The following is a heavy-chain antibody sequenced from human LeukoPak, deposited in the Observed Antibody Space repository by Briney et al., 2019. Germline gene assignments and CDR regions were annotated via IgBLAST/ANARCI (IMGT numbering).Heavy chain of an antibody. V-gene: IGHV1-24*01. J-gene: IGHJ4*02. D-gene: IGHD3-10*01. CDR3: ATGARGSGSYYTAY. CDR1: GYTFTGYY. Sequence: ASVKVSCKASGYTFTGYYMHWVRQAPGKGLEWMGGFDPEDGETIYAQKFQGRVTMTEDTSTDTAYMELSSLRSEDTAVYYCATGARGSGSYYTAYWGQGTLVTVSS. CDR2: FDPEDGET.